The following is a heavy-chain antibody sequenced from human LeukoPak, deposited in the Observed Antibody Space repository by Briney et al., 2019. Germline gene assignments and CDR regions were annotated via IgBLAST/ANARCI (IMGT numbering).Heavy chain of an antibody. V-gene: IGHV4-34*01. CDR1: GGSFSGYY. Sequence: SETLSLTCPVYGGSFSGYYWSWIRQPPGKGLEWIGEINHSGSTNYNPSLKSRVTISVDTSKNQFSLKLSSVTAADTAVYRCARGLRRAAAAPEYWGQGTLVTVSS. CDR2: INHSGST. J-gene: IGHJ4*02. CDR3: ARGLRRAAAAPEY. D-gene: IGHD6-13*01.